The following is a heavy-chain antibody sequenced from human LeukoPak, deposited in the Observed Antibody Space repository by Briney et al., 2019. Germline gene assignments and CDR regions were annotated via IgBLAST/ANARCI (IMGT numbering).Heavy chain of an antibody. D-gene: IGHD1-26*01. CDR1: GFTFSSYA. V-gene: IGHV3-23*01. Sequence: GGSLRLSCAASGFTFSSYAMSWVRQAPGKGREWVSVISGSGGSTYYADCVKGRFTIARDNSKNTLYLQMNSLRAEDTAVYYCQRETDAFDIWGQGTMVTVSS. CDR3: QRETDAFDI. CDR2: ISGSGGST. J-gene: IGHJ3*02.